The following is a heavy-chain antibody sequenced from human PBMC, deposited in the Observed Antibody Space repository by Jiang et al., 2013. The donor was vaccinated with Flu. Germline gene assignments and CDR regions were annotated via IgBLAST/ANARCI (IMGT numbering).Heavy chain of an antibody. J-gene: IGHJ4*02. CDR2: IYWDDDK. CDR3: THSPRYNXGYAPIY. CDR1: GFSLSTGGVG. D-gene: IGHD5-18*01. Sequence: KPTQTLTLTCTFSGFSLSTGGVGVGWIRQPPGKALEWLALIYWDDDKRYSPSLKSRLTITKDTSKNQVVLTMTNMDPVDTATYYCTHSPRYNXGYAPIYWGQGTLVTVSS. V-gene: IGHV2-5*02.